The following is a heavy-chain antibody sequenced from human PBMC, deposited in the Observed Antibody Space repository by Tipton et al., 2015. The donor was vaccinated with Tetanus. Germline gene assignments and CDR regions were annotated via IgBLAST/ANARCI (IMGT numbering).Heavy chain of an antibody. V-gene: IGHV3-49*03. J-gene: IGHJ6*02. Sequence: SLRLSCTASGFTFGDYAMSWFRQAPGKGLEWVGFIRSKAYGGTTEYAASVKGRFTISRDDSKSIAYLQMNSLKTEDTAVYYCTGDIVVVPAAKVYFYYGMDVWGQGPTFTVSS. CDR2: IRSKAYGGTT. D-gene: IGHD2-2*01. CDR1: GFTFGDYA. CDR3: TGDIVVVPAAKVYFYYGMDV.